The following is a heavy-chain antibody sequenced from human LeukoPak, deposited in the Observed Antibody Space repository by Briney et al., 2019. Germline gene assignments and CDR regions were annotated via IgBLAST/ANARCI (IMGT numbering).Heavy chain of an antibody. CDR2: IYSGGDT. D-gene: IGHD1-1*01. CDR1: GFTVSGNY. CDR3: ARDGSDAFDI. V-gene: IGHV3-66*01. J-gene: IGHJ3*02. Sequence: GGSLRLSCAASGFTVSGNYMSWVRQAPGKGLEWISLIYSGGDTYYPDSVKGRFTISRDNSKNTLYLQMNSLRAEDTAVYYCARDGSDAFDIWGQGTMVTVSS.